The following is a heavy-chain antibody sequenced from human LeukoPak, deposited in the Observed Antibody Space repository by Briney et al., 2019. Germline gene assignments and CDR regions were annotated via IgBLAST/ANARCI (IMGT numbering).Heavy chain of an antibody. CDR2: IYYSGST. CDR1: GGSISSSSYY. CDR3: ARLRRGVVVTAETYYFDY. J-gene: IGHJ4*02. V-gene: IGHV4-39*01. D-gene: IGHD2-21*02. Sequence: SETLSLTCTVSGGSISSSSYYWGWIRQPPGKGLEWIGSIYYSGSTYYNPSLKSRVTISVDTSKNQFSLKLSSVTAADTAVYYCARLRRGVVVTAETYYFDYWGQGTLVTVSS.